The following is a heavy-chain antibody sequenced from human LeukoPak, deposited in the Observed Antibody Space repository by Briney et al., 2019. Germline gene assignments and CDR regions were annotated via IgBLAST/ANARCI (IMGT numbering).Heavy chain of an antibody. CDR2: IIPILGIA. J-gene: IGHJ6*02. V-gene: IGHV1-69*04. CDR1: GGTFSSYA. CDR3: ARVGDFWSGYYIHYYYGMDV. Sequence: SVKVSCKASGGTFSSYAISWVRQAPGQGLEWMGRIIPILGIANYAQKFQGRVTITADESTSTAYMELSSLRSEDTAVYYCARVGDFWSGYYIHYYYGMDVWGQGTTVTVSS. D-gene: IGHD3-3*01.